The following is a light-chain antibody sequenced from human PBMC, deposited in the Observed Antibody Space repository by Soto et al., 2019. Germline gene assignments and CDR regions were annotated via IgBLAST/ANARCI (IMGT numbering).Light chain of an antibody. CDR1: QSVSSSF. V-gene: IGKV3-20*01. CDR2: GAT. CDR3: QLYDKSQWT. Sequence: ETVMTQSPGTLSLSPGERATLSCRASQSVSSSFLAWYQQKPGQAPRLLIYGATSRATGFPDRFSGSGSGTDFTLTISRLEHEDFAVYYCQLYDKSQWTFAQGTKVEIK. J-gene: IGKJ1*01.